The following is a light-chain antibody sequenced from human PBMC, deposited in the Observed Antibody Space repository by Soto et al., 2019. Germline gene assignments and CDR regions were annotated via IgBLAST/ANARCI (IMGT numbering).Light chain of an antibody. Sequence: EIVMTQSPATLSVSPGEGATLSCRVSQSVSSALAWYQQKPGQAPSLLIYGASTRATGVPARFSGSGSGTEFTLSISSLQSEDFAVYYCQQYNKWPWTFGQGTKVEIK. V-gene: IGKV3-15*01. CDR3: QQYNKWPWT. J-gene: IGKJ1*01. CDR2: GAS. CDR1: QSVSSA.